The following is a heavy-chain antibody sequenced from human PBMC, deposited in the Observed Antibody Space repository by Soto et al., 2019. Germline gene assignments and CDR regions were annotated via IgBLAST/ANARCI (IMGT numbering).Heavy chain of an antibody. CDR2: IYYSGST. CDR1: GFSISSSSYY. Sequence: SETLSLTCTVSGFSISSSSYYWVWIRQPPGKGLEWIGSIYYSGSTYYNPSLKSRVTISVDTSKNQFSLKLSSVTAADTAVYYCARRLYYDSSGFEGGGMDVWGQGTTVTVSS. CDR3: ARRLYYDSSGFEGGGMDV. J-gene: IGHJ6*02. V-gene: IGHV4-39*01. D-gene: IGHD3-22*01.